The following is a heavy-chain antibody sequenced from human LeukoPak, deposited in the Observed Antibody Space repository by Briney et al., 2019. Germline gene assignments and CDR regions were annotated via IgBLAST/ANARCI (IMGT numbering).Heavy chain of an antibody. Sequence: GGSLRLSCAASGFTFSSYWMSWVRQTPGKGLEWVASIKQDGTEKYYVDSVRGRITISRDSAKNSLYLQMNSLRAEDTAVYYCARSPSGVLRYFDWPFDYWGQGTLVTVSS. D-gene: IGHD3-9*01. V-gene: IGHV3-7*01. CDR1: GFTFSSYW. CDR3: ARSPSGVLRYFDWPFDY. J-gene: IGHJ4*02. CDR2: IKQDGTEK.